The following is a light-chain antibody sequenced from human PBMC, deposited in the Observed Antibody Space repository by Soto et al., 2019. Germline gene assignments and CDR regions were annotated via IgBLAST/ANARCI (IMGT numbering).Light chain of an antibody. V-gene: IGLV2-14*01. CDR2: DVS. CDR1: SSDVGGYNY. J-gene: IGLJ1*01. CDR3: SSYTSSSCLLYD. Sequence: QSVLTQPASVSGSPGQSITISCTGTSSDVGGYNYVSWYQQHPGKAPKLMIYDVSNRPSGVSNRFSGSKSGNTASLTIFGLEAEEEADYYCSSYTSSSCLLYDFVTGIELTVL.